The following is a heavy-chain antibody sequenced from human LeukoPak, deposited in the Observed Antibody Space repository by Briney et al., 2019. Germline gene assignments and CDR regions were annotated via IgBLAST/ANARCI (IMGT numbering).Heavy chain of an antibody. CDR1: GFTLSDFN. Sequence: PGGSLRLSCAASGFTLSDFNMNWVRQAPGKGLEWVSYISSSSTMSYADSVKGRFTISRDNARNSLYLQMNSLRAEDTAVYYCAKDPRGSYSRDYYYYMDVWGKGTTVTVSS. V-gene: IGHV3-69-1*01. CDR2: ISSSSTM. J-gene: IGHJ6*03. CDR3: AKDPRGSYSRDYYYYMDV. D-gene: IGHD1-26*01.